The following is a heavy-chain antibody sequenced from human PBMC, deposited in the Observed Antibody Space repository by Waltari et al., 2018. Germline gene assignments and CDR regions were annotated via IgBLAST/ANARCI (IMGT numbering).Heavy chain of an antibody. CDR3: ARQETYCSSTSCYGTFDY. V-gene: IGHV4-38-2*01. CDR2: IYHSGST. D-gene: IGHD2-2*01. J-gene: IGHJ4*02. Sequence: IGSIYHSGSTYYNPSLKSRVTISVDTSKNQFSLKLSSVTAADTAVYYCARQETYCSSTSCYGTFDYWGQGTLVTVSS.